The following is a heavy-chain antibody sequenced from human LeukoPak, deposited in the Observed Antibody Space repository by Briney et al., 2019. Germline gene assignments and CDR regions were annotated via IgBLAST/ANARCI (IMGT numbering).Heavy chain of an antibody. CDR1: GFTFSSYA. CDR3: AKELWRGYSYDY. D-gene: IGHD5-18*01. J-gene: IGHJ4*02. CDR2: ISGSGGST. Sequence: GGSQRLSCAASGFTFSSYAMSWVRQAPGKGLEWVSAISGSGGSTYYADSVKGRFTISRDNSKNTLYLQMDSLRAEDTAVYYCAKELWRGYSYDYWGQGTLVTVSS. V-gene: IGHV3-23*01.